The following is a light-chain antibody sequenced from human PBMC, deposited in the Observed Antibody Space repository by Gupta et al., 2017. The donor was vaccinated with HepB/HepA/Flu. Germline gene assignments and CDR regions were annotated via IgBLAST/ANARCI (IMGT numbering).Light chain of an antibody. J-gene: IGKJ1*01. V-gene: IGKV3-15*01. CDR2: GAS. Sequence: EIVMTQSLATVSVSTGERATLSCRASQSVSSNLAWYQQKPGQAPKLLIYGASTRATGIPARFSGSGSGTEFTLTISSLQSEDFAVYYCQQYNNWPWTFGQGTKVEIK. CDR3: QQYNNWPWT. CDR1: QSVSSN.